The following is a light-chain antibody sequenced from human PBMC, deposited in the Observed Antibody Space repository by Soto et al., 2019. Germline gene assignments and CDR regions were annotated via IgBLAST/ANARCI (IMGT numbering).Light chain of an antibody. CDR3: QQFNDWPPWT. J-gene: IGKJ1*01. CDR2: GSS. CDR1: LGVDNN. V-gene: IGKV3D-15*01. Sequence: EIVMTQSPATLSVSPGERATLSCRAILGVDNNYLAWYRHKPGQAPRLLIYGSSTRATGIPARFSGSGSGTESTLTISSLQSEDFAVYYCQQFNDWPPWTFGQGTKVDIK.